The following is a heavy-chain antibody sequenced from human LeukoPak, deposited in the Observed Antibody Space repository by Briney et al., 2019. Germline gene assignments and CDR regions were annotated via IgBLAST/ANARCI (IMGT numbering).Heavy chain of an antibody. D-gene: IGHD1-26*01. Sequence: SVKVSCKASGGTFSSYAISWVRQAPGQGLEWMGGIIPIFSTANYAQKFQGSVTITTDESTSTAYMELSSLRSEDTAVYYCARVGKGRGYYFDYWGQGTLVTVSS. CDR1: GGTFSSYA. J-gene: IGHJ4*02. V-gene: IGHV1-69*05. CDR2: IIPIFSTA. CDR3: ARVGKGRGYYFDY.